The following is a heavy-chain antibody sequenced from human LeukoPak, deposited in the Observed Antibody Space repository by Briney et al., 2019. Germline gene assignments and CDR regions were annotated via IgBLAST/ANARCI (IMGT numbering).Heavy chain of an antibody. CDR2: ISWNSGSI. CDR3: AKDMYPGKSYYYGSGSSRRWGAFDY. Sequence: GGSLRLSCAASGFTFDDYAMHWVRQAPGKGLEWVSGISWNSGSIGYADSVKGRFTISRDNAKNSLYLQMNSLRAEDTALYYCAKDMYPGKSYYYGSGSSRRWGAFDYWGQGTLVTVSS. J-gene: IGHJ4*02. V-gene: IGHV3-9*01. CDR1: GFTFDDYA. D-gene: IGHD3-10*01.